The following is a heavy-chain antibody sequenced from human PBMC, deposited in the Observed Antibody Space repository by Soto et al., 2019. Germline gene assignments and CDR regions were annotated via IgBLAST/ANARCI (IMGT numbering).Heavy chain of an antibody. J-gene: IGHJ4*02. Sequence: SATLSLTCTVSGDSIPTTSYFWAWIRQPPGKGLEWIGSIYYSGTTYYNPSLRSRVTISVDRSKNQFSLKLSSVTAADTAVYYCARHFSVDYFDYWGQGALVTVSS. CDR1: GDSIPTTSYF. V-gene: IGHV4-39*01. CDR3: ARHFSVDYFDY. CDR2: IYYSGTT.